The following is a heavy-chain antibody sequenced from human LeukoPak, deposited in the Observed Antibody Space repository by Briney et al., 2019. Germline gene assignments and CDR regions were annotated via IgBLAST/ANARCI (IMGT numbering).Heavy chain of an antibody. CDR2: I. CDR3: AELGITMIGGV. V-gene: IGHV3-48*03. J-gene: IGHJ6*04. Sequence: GGSLRLSCAASGFIFSSYEMNWVRQAPGKGLEWVSYIDSVKGRFTISRDNAKNSLYLQMNSLRAEDTAVYYCAELGITMIGGVWGKGTTVTISS. D-gene: IGHD3-10*02. CDR1: GFIFSSYE.